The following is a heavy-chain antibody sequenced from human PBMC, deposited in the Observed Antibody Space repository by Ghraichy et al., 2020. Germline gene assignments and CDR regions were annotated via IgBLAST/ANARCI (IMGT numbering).Heavy chain of an antibody. V-gene: IGHV4-59*01. CDR3: ARGHDYGGSSFDY. D-gene: IGHD4-23*01. Sequence: SETLSLTCTVSGGSISSYYWSWIRQPPGKGLEWIGYIYYSGSTNYNPSLKSRVTISVDTSKNQFSLKLSSVTAADTAVYYCARGHDYGGSSFDYWGQGTLVTVSS. CDR1: GGSISSYY. J-gene: IGHJ4*02. CDR2: IYYSGST.